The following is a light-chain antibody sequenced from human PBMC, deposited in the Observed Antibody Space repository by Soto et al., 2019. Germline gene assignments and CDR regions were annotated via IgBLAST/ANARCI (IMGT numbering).Light chain of an antibody. CDR1: PRVTHF. Sequence: IVLTQSPATLSLSPGERATLSCRDSPRVTHFLAWYQQKPGQAPTILSYGAFNRATGIPARFSGSGSGTDFTLTISSLEPEDSAIYYCQQRNIWPPVTFGQGTRLEI. CDR2: GAF. V-gene: IGKV3-11*01. J-gene: IGKJ5*01. CDR3: QQRNIWPPVT.